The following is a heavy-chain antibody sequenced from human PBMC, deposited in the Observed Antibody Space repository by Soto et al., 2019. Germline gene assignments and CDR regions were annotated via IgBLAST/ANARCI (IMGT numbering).Heavy chain of an antibody. CDR1: GFTFSSYA. J-gene: IGHJ4*02. Sequence: PGGSLRLSCAASGFTFSSYAMSWVRQAPGKGLEWVSAISGSGGSTYYADSVKGRFTISRDNSKNTLYLQMNSLRAEVTAVYYCAKGSDSSSWHKDSDYWGQGTLVTVSS. D-gene: IGHD6-13*01. CDR2: ISGSGGST. CDR3: AKGSDSSSWHKDSDY. V-gene: IGHV3-23*01.